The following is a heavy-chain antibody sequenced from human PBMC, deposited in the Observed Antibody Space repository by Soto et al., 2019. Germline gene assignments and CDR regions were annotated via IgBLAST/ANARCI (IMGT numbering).Heavy chain of an antibody. CDR3: VASLAASGLNWLDP. CDR2: IFANGHT. D-gene: IGHD6-13*01. J-gene: IGHJ5*02. Sequence: SETLSLTCIVSGGSISEKYWNWVRQPPGKGLEWIGLIFANGHTDYNPSLKSRVTMSVDASKNQFSLRLTSMTAADTAAYYCVASLAASGLNWLDPWGRGTLVTVSS. V-gene: IGHV4-4*07. CDR1: GGSISEKY.